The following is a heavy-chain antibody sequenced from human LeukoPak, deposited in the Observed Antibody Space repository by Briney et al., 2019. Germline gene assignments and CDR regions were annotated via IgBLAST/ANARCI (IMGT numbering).Heavy chain of an antibody. J-gene: IGHJ4*02. D-gene: IGHD3-22*01. CDR3: ARGDSSGSLFGY. CDR2: IYYSGST. V-gene: IGHV4-59*06. CDR1: GGSISSYY. Sequence: SETLSLTCTVSGGSISSYYWSWIRQHPGKGLEWIGYIYYSGSTYYNPSLKSRVTISVDTSKNQFSLKLSSVTAADTAVYYCARGDSSGSLFGYWGQGTLVTVSS.